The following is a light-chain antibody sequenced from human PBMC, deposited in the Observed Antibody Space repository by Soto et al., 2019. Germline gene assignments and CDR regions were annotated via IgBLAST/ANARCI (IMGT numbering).Light chain of an antibody. Sequence: EIVLAQSPGTLSLSPGQRATLSCRASQSVSRDYVAWYQHKPGQALRLLIYAASSRPSGIPDRFGGSGSGTDFTLTISRLEPEDFALYYCQQYGSSPLTFGGGTRVEFK. CDR1: QSVSRDY. CDR3: QQYGSSPLT. V-gene: IGKV3-20*01. J-gene: IGKJ4*01. CDR2: AAS.